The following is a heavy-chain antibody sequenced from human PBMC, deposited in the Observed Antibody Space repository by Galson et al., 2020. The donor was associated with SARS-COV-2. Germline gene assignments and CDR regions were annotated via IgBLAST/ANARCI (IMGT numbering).Heavy chain of an antibody. CDR3: AKWVDYDILTPYYYYYMDV. D-gene: IGHD3-9*01. Sequence: GGSLRLSCAASGFTFSSYAMSWVRQAPGKGLEWVSAISGSGGSTYYADSVKGRFTISRDNSKNTLYLQMNSLRAEDTAVYYCAKWVDYDILTPYYYYYMDVWGKGTTVTVSS. CDR2: ISGSGGST. V-gene: IGHV3-23*01. CDR1: GFTFSSYA. J-gene: IGHJ6*03.